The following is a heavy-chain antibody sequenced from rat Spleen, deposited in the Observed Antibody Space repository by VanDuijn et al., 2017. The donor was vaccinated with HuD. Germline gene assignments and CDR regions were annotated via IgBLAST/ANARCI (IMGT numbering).Heavy chain of an antibody. Sequence: EVQLVESGGGLVQPGRSLKLSCVASGFTFNNYWMTWIRQAPGKGLEWVASITHTDGNTYYPDSVKGRFTISRDNAKSTLYLQMNSLRSEDTATYYCARENYTPYYWGQGVMVTVSS. CDR3: ARENYTPYY. J-gene: IGHJ2*01. CDR1: GFTFNNYW. D-gene: IGHD1-8*01. V-gene: IGHV5-31*01. CDR2: ITHTDGNT.